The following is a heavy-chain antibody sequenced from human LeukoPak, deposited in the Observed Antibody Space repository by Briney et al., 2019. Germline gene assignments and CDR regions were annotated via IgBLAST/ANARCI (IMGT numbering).Heavy chain of an antibody. CDR3: ARHIVATRDYYYYYYMDV. Sequence: GESLKISCKGSGYSFTSYWIGWVRQMPGKGLEWMGIIYPGDSDTRYSPSFQGQVTISADKSISTAYLQWSSLKASDTAMCYCARHIVATRDYYYYYYMDVWGKGTTVTISS. J-gene: IGHJ6*03. CDR1: GYSFTSYW. V-gene: IGHV5-51*01. D-gene: IGHD5-12*01. CDR2: IYPGDSDT.